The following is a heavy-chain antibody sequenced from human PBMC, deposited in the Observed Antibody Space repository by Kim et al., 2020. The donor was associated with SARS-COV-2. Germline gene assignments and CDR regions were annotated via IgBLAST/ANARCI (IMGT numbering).Heavy chain of an antibody. CDR1: GGSFSGYY. D-gene: IGHD3-10*01. Sequence: SETLSLTCAVYGGSFSGYYWNWIRQSPGKGLEWIGEINHSGRTNYNPSLKSRVTISVDTSKNQFSLKLSSVTAADTAVYYCARGVVRALPTLGYWGQGTLVTVSS. V-gene: IGHV4-34*01. CDR2: INHSGRT. CDR3: ARGVVRALPTLGY. J-gene: IGHJ4*02.